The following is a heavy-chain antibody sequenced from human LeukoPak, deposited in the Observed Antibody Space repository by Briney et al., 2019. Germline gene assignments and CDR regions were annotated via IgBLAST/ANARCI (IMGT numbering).Heavy chain of an antibody. CDR3: ARGVGIAARPDY. V-gene: IGHV3-48*01. CDR2: ISSSSTI. D-gene: IGHD6-6*01. Sequence: GGSLRLSCAASGFTFSSYSMNWVRQAPGKGLEWVSYISSSSTIYYADSVEGRFTISRDNAKNSLYLQMNSLRAEDTAVYYCARGVGIAARPDYWGQGTLVTVSS. CDR1: GFTFSSYS. J-gene: IGHJ4*02.